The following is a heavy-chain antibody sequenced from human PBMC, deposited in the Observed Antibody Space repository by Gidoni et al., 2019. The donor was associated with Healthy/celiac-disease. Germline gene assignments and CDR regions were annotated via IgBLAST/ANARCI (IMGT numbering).Heavy chain of an antibody. J-gene: IGHJ4*02. CDR2: RSDDGSNK. Sequence: QVQLVESGGGVVQPGRSLSLSCAASGFTFSSYGMHWVRQAPGKGLEWVAVRSDDGSNKYYADAVKGRFTISRDNSKNTLYLQMNSLRAEDTAVYYCAKEGEIVVVVAPLFDYWGQGTLVTVSS. D-gene: IGHD2-15*01. CDR1: GFTFSSYG. CDR3: AKEGEIVVVVAPLFDY. V-gene: IGHV3-30*18.